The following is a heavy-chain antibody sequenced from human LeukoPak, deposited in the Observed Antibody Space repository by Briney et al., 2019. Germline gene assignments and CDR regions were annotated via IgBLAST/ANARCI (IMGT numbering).Heavy chain of an antibody. V-gene: IGHV3-21*01. Sequence: PGGSLRLSCAASGFTFSSYSMNWVRQAPGKGLEWVSSISSSSSYIYYADSVKGRFTISRDNAKNSLYLQMNSLRAEDTAVYYCARDRGQSSSWSQPGNAYYGMDVWGQGTTVTVSS. J-gene: IGHJ6*02. CDR2: ISSSSSYI. CDR1: GFTFSSYS. CDR3: ARDRGQSSSWSQPGNAYYGMDV. D-gene: IGHD6-13*01.